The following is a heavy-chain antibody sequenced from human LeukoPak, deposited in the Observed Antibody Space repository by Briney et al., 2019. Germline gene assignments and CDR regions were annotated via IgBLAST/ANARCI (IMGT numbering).Heavy chain of an antibody. CDR3: ARPTSGWYAWGFDY. Sequence: GGSLRLSCAASGFTFSTYGMHWVRQAPGKGLEWVALIWYDGSNKYYAESVKGRFTISRDNSKSTLYLQMNSLRAEDTALYYCARPTSGWYAWGFDYWGQGILVTVSS. CDR2: IWYDGSNK. CDR1: GFTFSTYG. J-gene: IGHJ4*02. V-gene: IGHV3-33*01. D-gene: IGHD6-19*01.